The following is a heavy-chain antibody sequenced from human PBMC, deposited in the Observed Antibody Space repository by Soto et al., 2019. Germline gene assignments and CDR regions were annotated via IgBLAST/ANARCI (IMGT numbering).Heavy chain of an antibody. D-gene: IGHD2-2*01. V-gene: IGHV4-31*03. Sequence: SETLSLTCSVSGGSVTVGGYYWSWIRQLPGKGLEWIGYIYHTGSTFYNPSIKSRVTISLDTSKSQFSLKLTSVTAADTAMYYCAGSTERSMFDYWGQGSPVTVSS. CDR1: GGSVTVGGYY. CDR3: AGSTERSMFDY. CDR2: IYHTGST. J-gene: IGHJ4*02.